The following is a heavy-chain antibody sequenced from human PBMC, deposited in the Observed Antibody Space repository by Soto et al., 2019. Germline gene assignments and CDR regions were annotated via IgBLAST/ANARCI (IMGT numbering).Heavy chain of an antibody. CDR2: IWYDGNKK. CDR1: GFTFSSYG. D-gene: IGHD5-18*01. J-gene: IGHJ4*02. CDR3: VVDTSSLLDY. V-gene: IGHV3-33*03. Sequence: QVHLVESGGGVVQPGRSLRLSCAASGFTFSSYGMHWVRQAPGKGLEWVAVIWYDGNKKYYGDSVRGRFTISRDNSKNTLYREMNSLRAEDTAVYYCVVDTSSLLDYWGQGTLVTVSS.